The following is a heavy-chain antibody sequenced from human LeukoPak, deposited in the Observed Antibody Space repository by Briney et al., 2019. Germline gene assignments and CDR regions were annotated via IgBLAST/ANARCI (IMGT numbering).Heavy chain of an antibody. CDR1: GGSVSSGSYY. Sequence: PSETLSLTCSVSGGSVSSGSYYWNWIRQPPGKGLEWIGYMFYSGSTNYNPPLKSRVTISVDTSKNQISLKLSSVTAADTAVYYCARGRYGDYPPFDYWGQGTLVTVSS. CDR3: ARGRYGDYPPFDY. CDR2: MFYSGST. J-gene: IGHJ4*02. V-gene: IGHV4-61*01. D-gene: IGHD4-17*01.